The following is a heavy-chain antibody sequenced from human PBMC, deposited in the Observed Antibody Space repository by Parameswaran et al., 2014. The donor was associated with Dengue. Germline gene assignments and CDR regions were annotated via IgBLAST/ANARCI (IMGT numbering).Heavy chain of an antibody. D-gene: IGHD3-3*01. CDR2: ISSSSSYI. CDR3: ALYYDFWSGYSH. J-gene: IGHJ4*02. V-gene: IGHV3-21*01. Sequence: VRQAPGKGLEWVSSISSSSSYIYYADSVKGRFTISRDNAKNSLYLQMNSLRAEDTAVYYCALYYDFWSGYSHWGQGTLVTVSS.